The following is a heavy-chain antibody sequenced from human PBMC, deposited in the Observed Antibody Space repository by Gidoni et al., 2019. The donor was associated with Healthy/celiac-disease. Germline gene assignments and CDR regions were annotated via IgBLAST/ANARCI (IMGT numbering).Heavy chain of an antibody. Sequence: QVQLQQWGAGLLKPSETLSLTCAVYGGSFSGYYWSWIRQPPGKGLEWIGEINHSGSTNYNPSLKSRVTISVDTSQTQFSLKLSSVTAADTAVYYCARVSSMIVVVYFDYWGQGTLVTVSS. D-gene: IGHD3-22*01. J-gene: IGHJ4*02. V-gene: IGHV4-34*01. CDR2: INHSGST. CDR3: ARVSSMIVVVYFDY. CDR1: GGSFSGYY.